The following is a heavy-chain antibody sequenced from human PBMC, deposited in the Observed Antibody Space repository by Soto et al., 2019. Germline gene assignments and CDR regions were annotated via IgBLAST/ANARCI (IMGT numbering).Heavy chain of an antibody. J-gene: IGHJ4*02. CDR1: GYTFTDYA. CDR2: MNARVGNT. D-gene: IGHD5-18*01. CDR3: ARDTGYTFGSLNY. Sequence: HVELVQSGADVKKPGASVTISCKASGYTFTDYALHWVRQAPGQRLEWMGWMNARVGNTLYSQKFQGRITITRDTSASTAYMELNSLKSEDTAIYYCARDTGYTFGSLNYWGPGTLVTVSS. V-gene: IGHV1-3*01.